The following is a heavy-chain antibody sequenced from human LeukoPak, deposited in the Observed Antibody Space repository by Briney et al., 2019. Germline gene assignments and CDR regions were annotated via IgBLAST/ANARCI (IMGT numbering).Heavy chain of an antibody. D-gene: IGHD1-1*01. CDR1: GFTFASYS. CDR3: AGVSGRLERQSDLDY. V-gene: IGHV3-21*01. J-gene: IGHJ4*02. Sequence: GGSLRLSCAASGFTFASYSMNWVRQAPGKGLEWVSSISGDSTYIYNAGSVKGRFTISRDNAQASLYLQMISLRADDTAVYYCAGVSGRLERQSDLDYWGQGTLVIASS. CDR2: ISGDSTYI.